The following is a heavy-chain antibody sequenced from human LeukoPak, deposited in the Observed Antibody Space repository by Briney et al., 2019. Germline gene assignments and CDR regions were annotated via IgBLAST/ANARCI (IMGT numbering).Heavy chain of an antibody. CDR2: INHSERT. J-gene: IGHJ4*02. V-gene: IGHV4-34*01. CDR3: ARRLAVAGTPDY. Sequence: SETLSLTCAVYGGSFSGYYWSWIRQPPGKGLEWIGEINHSERTNYNPSLESRVTISVDTSKNQFSLKLSSVTAADTAVYYCARRLAVAGTPDYWGQGTLVTVSS. CDR1: GGSFSGYY. D-gene: IGHD6-19*01.